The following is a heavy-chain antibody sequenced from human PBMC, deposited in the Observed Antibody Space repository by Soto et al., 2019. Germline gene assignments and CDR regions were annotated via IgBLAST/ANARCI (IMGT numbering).Heavy chain of an antibody. CDR2: INPNSGGT. CDR1: GYTFTGYY. CDR3: ARHHYYDGSGFDY. V-gene: IGHV1-2*04. Sequence: ASVKVSCKASGYTFTGYYMHWVRQAPGQGLEWMGWINPNSGGTNYAQKFQGWVTMTRDTSISTAYMELSRLRSDDTAVYYCARHHYYDGSGFDYWGQGTLVTVSS. J-gene: IGHJ4*02. D-gene: IGHD3-22*01.